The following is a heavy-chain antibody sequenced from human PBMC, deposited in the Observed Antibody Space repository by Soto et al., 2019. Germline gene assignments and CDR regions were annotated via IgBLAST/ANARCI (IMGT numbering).Heavy chain of an antibody. Sequence: QVQLVQSGAEVKKPGASVKVSCKASGYTFTSYGISWVRQAPGQGLEWMGWISAYNGNTNYAQKLQGRVTMTTDTSTSTAYMELWSLRSDDTAVYYCARWSGYYTGIPDYYYYGMDVWGQGTTVTVSS. J-gene: IGHJ6*02. CDR2: ISAYNGNT. CDR3: ARWSGYYTGIPDYYYYGMDV. V-gene: IGHV1-18*01. D-gene: IGHD3-3*01. CDR1: GYTFTSYG.